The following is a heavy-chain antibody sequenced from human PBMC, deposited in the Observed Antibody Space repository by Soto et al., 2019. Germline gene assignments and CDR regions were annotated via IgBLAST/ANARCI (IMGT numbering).Heavy chain of an antibody. Sequence: EVQLVESGGGLVKPGGSLRLSCAASGFTFSSYSMNWVRQAPGKGLEWVSSISSSSSYIYYADSVKGRFTISRDNAKNSLYLQMNSLRADDTAEYYCAGKVRYYYGSGCSPYDHWGQGTLVTVSS. CDR2: ISSSSSYI. D-gene: IGHD3-10*01. CDR1: GFTFSSYS. J-gene: IGHJ4*02. CDR3: AGKVRYYYGSGCSPYDH. V-gene: IGHV3-21*01.